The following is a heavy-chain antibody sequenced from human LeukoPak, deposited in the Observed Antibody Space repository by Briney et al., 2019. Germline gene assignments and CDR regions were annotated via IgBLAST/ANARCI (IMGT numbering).Heavy chain of an antibody. D-gene: IGHD3-10*01. Sequence: GGSLRLSCAASGFTFSSYALTWVRQAPGKGLQWVSTISVSGENTYYADSVKGRFTISRDISKSTLYLQMNSLRDEDTALYYCAKYGSGTYYNGLHWGQGTRVTVSS. J-gene: IGHJ4*02. CDR3: AKYGSGTYYNGLH. CDR1: GFTFSSYA. V-gene: IGHV3-23*01. CDR2: ISVSGENT.